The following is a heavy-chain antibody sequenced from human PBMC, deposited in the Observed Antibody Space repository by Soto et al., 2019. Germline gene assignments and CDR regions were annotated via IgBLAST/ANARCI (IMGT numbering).Heavy chain of an antibody. Sequence: GGSLRLSCAASGFTFSNAWMGWVRQAPGKGLEWVGRIKDKTDGETTDYAAPVKGRFTISRDDSKDTLYLQMDRLKIEDTAVYYCSAILAVPAAPTFDYWGQGNMVTVSS. V-gene: IGHV3-15*01. D-gene: IGHD2-2*01. CDR3: SAILAVPAAPTFDY. CDR1: GFTFSNAW. J-gene: IGHJ4*02. CDR2: IKDKTDGETT.